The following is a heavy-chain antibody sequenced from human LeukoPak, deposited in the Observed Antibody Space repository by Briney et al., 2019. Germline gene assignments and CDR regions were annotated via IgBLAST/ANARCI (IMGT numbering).Heavy chain of an antibody. CDR2: IKPKTDGGTT. CDR1: GFTFSNAW. J-gene: IGHJ4*02. Sequence: PGGSLRLSCAASGFTFSNAWLTWVRQAPGKGLEWVGRIKPKTDGGTTDYAAPVKGRFTISRDDSKGIAYLQMNSLKTEDTAVYYCTRDQTPYYWGQGTLVTVSS. V-gene: IGHV3-15*01. CDR3: TRDQTPYY.